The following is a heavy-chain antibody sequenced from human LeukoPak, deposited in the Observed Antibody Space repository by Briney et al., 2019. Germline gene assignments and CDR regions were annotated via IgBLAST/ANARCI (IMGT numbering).Heavy chain of an antibody. Sequence: GGSLRLSCAASGFTFSTCAMHWVRQAPGKGLEYVSAISSNGGATYYANSVKGRFTISRDNSKNTLYLQMGSLRGEDMAVYYCAREGAAASVDYWGQGTLVTVSS. CDR1: GFTFSTCA. D-gene: IGHD6-13*01. CDR3: AREGAAASVDY. J-gene: IGHJ4*02. CDR2: ISSNGGAT. V-gene: IGHV3-64*01.